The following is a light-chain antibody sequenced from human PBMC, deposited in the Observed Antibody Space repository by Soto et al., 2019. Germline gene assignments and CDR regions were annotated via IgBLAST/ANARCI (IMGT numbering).Light chain of an antibody. CDR2: GAS. CDR3: QQYNNWPPLT. Sequence: EIVMTQSPATLSVSPGERATLSCRASQSVSSNFAWYQQKPGQAPRLLIYGASTRATGIPARFSGSGSGTEFTRTIISRQSEDFAVYYCQQYNNWPPLTFGGGTKVEIK. J-gene: IGKJ4*01. V-gene: IGKV3-15*01. CDR1: QSVSSN.